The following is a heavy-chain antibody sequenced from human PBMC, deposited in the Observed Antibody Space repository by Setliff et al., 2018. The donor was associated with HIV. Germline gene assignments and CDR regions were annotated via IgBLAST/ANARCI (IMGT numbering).Heavy chain of an antibody. CDR2: IYYSGST. J-gene: IGHJ4*02. CDR1: GGSINSNTYF. CDR3: ARLRISGWDLDY. Sequence: SETLSLTCTVSGGSINSNTYFWGWIRQPSGKGLEWIGSIYYSGSTYYNPSLKSRVTILVDTSKNQFSLKLTSVTAADTAVYYCARLRISGWDLDYWGQGTLVTVSS. V-gene: IGHV4-39*07. D-gene: IGHD6-19*01.